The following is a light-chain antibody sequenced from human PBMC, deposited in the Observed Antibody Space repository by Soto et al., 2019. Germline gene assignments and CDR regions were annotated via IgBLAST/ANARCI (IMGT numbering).Light chain of an antibody. V-gene: IGKV3-15*01. CDR2: GAS. Sequence: DIVMTQSPATLSVSPGERATLSCRASQSVGSNLAWYQQRPSQAPRLLIYGASTRATGFPARFSGSGSGTDFSLTISVLQSEDFAVYYCQQYNNWPRTFGQGTKVEFK. CDR3: QQYNNWPRT. J-gene: IGKJ1*01. CDR1: QSVGSN.